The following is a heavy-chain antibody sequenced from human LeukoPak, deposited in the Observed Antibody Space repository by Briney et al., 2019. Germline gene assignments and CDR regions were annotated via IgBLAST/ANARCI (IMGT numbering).Heavy chain of an antibody. V-gene: IGHV4-59*01. CDR3: ARDYYDSSGYLSDP. J-gene: IGHJ5*02. D-gene: IGHD3-22*01. CDR1: GGSISSYY. CDR2: IYYSGST. Sequence: SETLSLTCTVSGGSISSYYWSWIRQPPGKGLEWIGYIYYSGSTNYNPSLKSRVTISVDTSKNQFSLKLSSMTAADTAVYYCARDYYDSSGYLSDPWGQGTLVTVSS.